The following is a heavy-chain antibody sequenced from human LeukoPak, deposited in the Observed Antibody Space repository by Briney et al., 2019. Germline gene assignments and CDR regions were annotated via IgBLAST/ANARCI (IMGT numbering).Heavy chain of an antibody. CDR1: GYTFTSYG. J-gene: IGHJ6*02. CDR2: ISAYNGNT. D-gene: IGHD3-3*01. Sequence: GASVKVSCKASGYTFTSYGISWVRQAPGQGLEWMGWISAYNGNTNYAQKLQGRVTMTTDASTSTAYMELRSLRSGDTAVYYCARDTPSKYYDFWSGYLVPGNYYGMDVWGQGTTVTVSS. V-gene: IGHV1-18*01. CDR3: ARDTPSKYYDFWSGYLVPGNYYGMDV.